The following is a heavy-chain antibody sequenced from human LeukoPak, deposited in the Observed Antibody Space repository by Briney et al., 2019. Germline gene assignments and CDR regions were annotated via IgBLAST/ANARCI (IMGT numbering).Heavy chain of an antibody. V-gene: IGHV3-21*01. CDR2: ISSSSGKI. D-gene: IGHD2-15*01. CDR3: ARASWGSAVVLAATASDF. J-gene: IGHJ4*02. CDR1: GFTFSSYA. Sequence: AGGSLRLSCAASGFTFSSYAMSWVRQAPGKGLEWVSAISSSSGKIYHAHSVTGRLPIRRDHPKNSLYLQMNSLRAEDTAVYYWARASWGSAVVLAATASDFWGQGTLVTVSS.